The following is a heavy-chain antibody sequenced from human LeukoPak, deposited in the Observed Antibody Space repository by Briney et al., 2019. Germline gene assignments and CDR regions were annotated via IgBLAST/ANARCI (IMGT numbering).Heavy chain of an antibody. CDR1: GGSISSSTYY. D-gene: IGHD2-15*01. V-gene: IGHV4-39*07. CDR3: ARVGCSGGTCYRSRGAFDI. J-gene: IGHJ3*02. CDR2: IYYSGST. Sequence: SETLSLTCSVSGGSISSSTYYWGWIRQPPGKGLEWIGSIYYSGSTYYNPSLKSRVTISIDTSKNQFSLKLSSVTAADTAVYYCARVGCSGGTCYRSRGAFDIWGQGTMVTVSS.